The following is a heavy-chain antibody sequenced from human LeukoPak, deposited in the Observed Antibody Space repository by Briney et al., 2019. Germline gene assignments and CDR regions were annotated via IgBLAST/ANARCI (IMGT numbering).Heavy chain of an antibody. V-gene: IGHV3-21*01. J-gene: IGHJ6*03. CDR1: GFTFSDYA. CDR2: ISSSGSLI. CDR3: ARMPSYSNYAFYFMDV. Sequence: GGSLRLSCAASGFTFSDYAMSWVRQAPGKGLEWVSSISSSGSLIKYADSLRGRFTISRGNAKNSVYLQMNSLTAEDTAVYYCARMPSYSNYAFYFMDVWGKGTTVTVSS. D-gene: IGHD4-11*01.